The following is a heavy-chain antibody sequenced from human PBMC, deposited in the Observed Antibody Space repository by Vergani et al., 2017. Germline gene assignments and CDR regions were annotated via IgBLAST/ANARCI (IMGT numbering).Heavy chain of an antibody. D-gene: IGHD1-26*01. J-gene: IGHJ5*02. Sequence: QLQLQESGSGLVKPSQTLSLTCAVSGGSISSGGYSWSWIRQPPGKGLEWIGYIYYSGSTNYNPSLKSRVTISVDTSKNQFSLKLSSVTAADTAVYYCARDKWDSPTRDNWFDPWGQGTLVTVAS. CDR2: IYYSGST. V-gene: IGHV4-61*08. CDR1: GGSISSGGYS. CDR3: ARDKWDSPTRDNWFDP.